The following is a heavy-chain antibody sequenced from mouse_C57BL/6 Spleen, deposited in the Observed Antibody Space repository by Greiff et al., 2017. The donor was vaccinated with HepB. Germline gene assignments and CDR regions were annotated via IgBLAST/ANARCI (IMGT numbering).Heavy chain of an antibody. J-gene: IGHJ2*01. CDR1: GFNIKNTY. CDR2: IDPANGNT. D-gene: IGHD1-1*01. V-gene: IGHV14-3*01. CDR3: ARTFTTVVANPFDY. Sequence: DVKLVESVAELVRPGASVKLSCTASGFNIKNTYMHWVKQRPEQGLEWIGRIDPANGNTKYAPKFQGKATITADTSSNTAYLQLSSLTSEDTAIYYCARTFTTVVANPFDYWGQGTTLTVSS.